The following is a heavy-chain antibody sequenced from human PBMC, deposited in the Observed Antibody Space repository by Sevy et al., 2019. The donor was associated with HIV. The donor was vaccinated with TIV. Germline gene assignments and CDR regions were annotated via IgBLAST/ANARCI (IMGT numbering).Heavy chain of an antibody. J-gene: IGHJ4*02. D-gene: IGHD1-26*01. Sequence: GGSLRLSCAASGFTFSSYAMHWVRQAPCKGLEWVAVISYDGSNKYYADSVKGRFTISRDNSKNTLYLQMNSLRAEDTAVYYCARESVTREYFDYWGQGTLVTVSS. V-gene: IGHV3-30-3*01. CDR2: ISYDGSNK. CDR1: GFTFSSYA. CDR3: ARESVTREYFDY.